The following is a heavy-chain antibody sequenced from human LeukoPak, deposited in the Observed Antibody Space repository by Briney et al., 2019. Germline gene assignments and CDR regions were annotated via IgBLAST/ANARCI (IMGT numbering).Heavy chain of an antibody. CDR2: IYYSGST. CDR3: ARHTRVTATIDY. V-gene: IGHV4-39*01. Sequence: PSETLSLTCTVSGGSISSSSYYWGWSRQPRGKGLEWIVSIYYSGSTYYNPSLKSRVTISVDTSKNQFSLKLSSVTAADTAVYYCARHTRVTATIDYWGQGTLVTVSS. D-gene: IGHD4-23*01. CDR1: GGSISSSSYY. J-gene: IGHJ4*02.